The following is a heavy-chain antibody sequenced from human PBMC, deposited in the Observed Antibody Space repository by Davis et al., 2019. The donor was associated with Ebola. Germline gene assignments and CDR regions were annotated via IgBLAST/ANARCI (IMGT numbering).Heavy chain of an antibody. CDR3: ARRTRGGLGYCSSTSCYVDL. V-gene: IGHV3-7*01. CDR2: IKQDGSES. CDR1: GFTFSSYW. Sequence: GESLKISCAASGFTFSSYWMSWVRQAPGKGPEWVANIKQDGSESHYVDSVKGRLTISRDNAKNSLYLQMNSLRAEDTAVYYCARRTRGGLGYCSSTSCYVDLWGQGTLVTVSS. D-gene: IGHD2-2*01. J-gene: IGHJ5*02.